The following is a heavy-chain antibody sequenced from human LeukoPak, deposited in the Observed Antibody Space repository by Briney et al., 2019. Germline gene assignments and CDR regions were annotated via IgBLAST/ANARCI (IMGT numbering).Heavy chain of an antibody. CDR3: ARGPYSYDSSGAFDI. CDR2: IYHSGST. V-gene: IGHV4-38-2*02. J-gene: IGHJ3*02. Sequence: SETLSLTCTVSNYSVISEYYWGWIRQPPGKGLEWIGSIYHSGSTYYSPSLKSRVTLSVDTSKNQFSLKLSSVTAADTAVYFCARGPYSYDSSGAFDIWGQGTMVTVSS. CDR1: NYSVISEYY. D-gene: IGHD3-22*01.